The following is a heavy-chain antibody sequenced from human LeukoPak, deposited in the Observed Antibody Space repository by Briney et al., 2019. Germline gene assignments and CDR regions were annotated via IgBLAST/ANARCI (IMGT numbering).Heavy chain of an antibody. CDR1: GGSISSSSYY. V-gene: IGHV4-39*01. D-gene: IGHD2-15*01. Sequence: SETLSLTCTVSGGSISSSSYYWGWIRQPPGKGLEWIGSIYYSGSTYYNPSLKSRVTISVDTSKNQFSLKLSSVTAADTAVYYCATGKDIIVVVAATLEYWGQGTLVTVSS. J-gene: IGHJ4*02. CDR3: ATGKDIIVVVAATLEY. CDR2: IYYSGST.